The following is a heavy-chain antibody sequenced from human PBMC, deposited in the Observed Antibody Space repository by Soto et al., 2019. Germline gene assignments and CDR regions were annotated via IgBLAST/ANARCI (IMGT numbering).Heavy chain of an antibody. Sequence: QVQLVQSGAEVKKPGSSVKVSCKASGGTFSSYAISWVRQAPGQGLEWMGGIIPIFGTANYAQKLQGRVTITADESTSTAYMELSSLRSEDTAVYYCARPLYDFWGGYYSGYSYGLDVWGQGTTVTVSS. D-gene: IGHD3-3*01. CDR3: ARPLYDFWGGYYSGYSYGLDV. J-gene: IGHJ6*02. CDR1: GGTFSSYA. V-gene: IGHV1-69*01. CDR2: IIPIFGTA.